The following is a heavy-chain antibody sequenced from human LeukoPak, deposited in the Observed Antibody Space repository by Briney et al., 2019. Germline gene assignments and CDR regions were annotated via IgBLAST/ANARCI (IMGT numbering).Heavy chain of an antibody. CDR3: ARASYYYDTTGLGAVDI. D-gene: IGHD3-22*01. CDR1: GFTFNDHA. CDR2: INWNSDNI. Sequence: GGSLRLSCAASGFTFNDHAMYWVRQAPGKGLEWVSGINWNSDNIGYADSVKGRFTISRDDAKNSLFLQMNSLRAEDTALYYCARASYYYDTTGLGAVDIWGQGTLVTVSS. J-gene: IGHJ3*02. V-gene: IGHV3-9*01.